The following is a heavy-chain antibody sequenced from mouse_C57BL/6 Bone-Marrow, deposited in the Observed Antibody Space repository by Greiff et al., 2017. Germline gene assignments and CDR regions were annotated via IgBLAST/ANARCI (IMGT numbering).Heavy chain of an antibody. Sequence: QVQLQQPGAELVKPGASVKVSCKASGYTFTSYWMHLVKQRPGQGLEWIGRIHPSDSDTNYNQKFKGKATLTVDKSSSTAYMQLSSLTSEDSAVYYCAIRGLIYYGYDGSMDYWGQGTSVTVSS. CDR2: IHPSDSDT. CDR3: AIRGLIYYGYDGSMDY. J-gene: IGHJ4*01. CDR1: GYTFTSYW. D-gene: IGHD2-2*01. V-gene: IGHV1-74*01.